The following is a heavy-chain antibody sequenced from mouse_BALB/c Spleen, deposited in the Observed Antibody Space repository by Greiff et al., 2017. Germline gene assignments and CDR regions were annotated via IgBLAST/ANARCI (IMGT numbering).Heavy chain of an antibody. V-gene: IGHV1-69*01. CDR1: GYTFPDYW. CDR3: ARAGCAY. J-gene: IGHJ3*01. Sequence: QVQLQQPGAELVMPGASVKMSCKASGYTFPDYWMHWVKQRPGQGLEWIGAIDTSDSYTSYNQKFKGKATLTVDESSSTAYMQLSSLTSEDSAVYYCARAGCAYWGQGTLVTVSA. CDR2: IDTSDSYT.